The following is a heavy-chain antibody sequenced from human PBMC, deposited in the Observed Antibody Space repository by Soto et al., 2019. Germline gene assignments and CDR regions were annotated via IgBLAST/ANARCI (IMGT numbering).Heavy chain of an antibody. CDR1: GYTFTGYY. D-gene: IGHD5-12*01. CDR2: INPNSGGT. V-gene: IGHV1-2*04. Sequence: QVQLVQSGAEVKKPGASVKVSCKASGYTFTGYYMHWVRQAPGQGLEWMGWINPNSGGTNYAQKFQGWVTVTRDTSXXTXYXXLSRLRSDDTAVYYCAREGFEMATNHYYYYYGMDVWGQGTTVTVSS. J-gene: IGHJ6*02. CDR3: AREGFEMATNHYYYYYGMDV.